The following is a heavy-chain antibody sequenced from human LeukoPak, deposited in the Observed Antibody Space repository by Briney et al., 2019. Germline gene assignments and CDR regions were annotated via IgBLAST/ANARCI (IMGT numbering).Heavy chain of an antibody. CDR1: GYTLTELS. D-gene: IGHD2-2*01. CDR2: ISAHNGNT. CDR3: ASSAAMGGGCSSVSAYY. V-gene: IGHV1-18*01. Sequence: GASVKVSCKVSGYTLTELSMHWVRQAPGQGLEWMGWISAHNGNTKYAQKLQGRVTMTTDTSTSTAYMELRSLRSDDTAVYYCASSAAMGGGCSSVSAYYWGQGTLVTVSS. J-gene: IGHJ4*02.